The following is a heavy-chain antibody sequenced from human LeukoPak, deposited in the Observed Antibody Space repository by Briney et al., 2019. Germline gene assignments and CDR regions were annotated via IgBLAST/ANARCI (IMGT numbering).Heavy chain of an antibody. D-gene: IGHD3-3*01. Sequence: GGSLRLSCAASGFTFDDYTMHWVRQAPGKGLEWVSLISWDGGSTYYADSVKGRFTISRDNSKNTLYLQMNSLRAEDTAVYYCAKGATIFGTIRLLDYWGQGTLVTVSS. J-gene: IGHJ4*02. V-gene: IGHV3-43*01. CDR1: GFTFDDYT. CDR3: AKGATIFGTIRLLDY. CDR2: ISWDGGST.